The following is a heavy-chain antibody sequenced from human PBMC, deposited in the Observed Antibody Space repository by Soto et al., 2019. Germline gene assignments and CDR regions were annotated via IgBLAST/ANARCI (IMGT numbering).Heavy chain of an antibody. CDR1: GFTFSNCG. CDR3: ARCSRNSCYSYGVDV. CDR2: ISDSGATK. J-gene: IGHJ6*02. V-gene: IGHV3-48*02. D-gene: IGHD2-15*01. Sequence: GGSLRLSCAASGFTFSNCGMNWVRQTPGKGLEWVSYISDSGATKHYADSVKGRFTISRDNGKDSLYLQMNSLRDEDKAVYFCARCSRNSCYSYGVDVWGQGATVTVSS.